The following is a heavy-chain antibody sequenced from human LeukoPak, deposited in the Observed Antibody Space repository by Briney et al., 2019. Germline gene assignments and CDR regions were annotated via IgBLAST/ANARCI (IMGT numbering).Heavy chain of an antibody. J-gene: IGHJ6*02. CDR2: TSYEGTNK. CDR1: GFIFSNYA. V-gene: IGHV3-30-3*01. CDR3: ARDLTPFGVSISHYNGLDV. Sequence: GRSLRLSCAASGFIFSNYALHWVRQAPGKGLEWVALTSYEGTNKYYADSVKGRFTISRDNSKNKLYLQMNSLKTEDTALYYCARDLTPFGVSISHYNGLDVWGQGTTVTVSS. D-gene: IGHD3-3*01.